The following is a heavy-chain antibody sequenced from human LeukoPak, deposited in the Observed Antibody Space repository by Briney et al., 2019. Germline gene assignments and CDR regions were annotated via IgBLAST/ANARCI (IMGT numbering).Heavy chain of an antibody. CDR2: ISAYNGNT. V-gene: IGHV1-18*01. CDR3: ASARPGYFDY. CDR1: GYTFTNYA. Sequence: ASVKVSCKASGYTFTNYAISWVRQAPGQGLEWMGWISAYNGNTNYAQKLQGRVTMTTDTSTSTAYMELRSLRSDDTAVYYCASARPGYFDYWGQGTLVTVSS. J-gene: IGHJ4*02.